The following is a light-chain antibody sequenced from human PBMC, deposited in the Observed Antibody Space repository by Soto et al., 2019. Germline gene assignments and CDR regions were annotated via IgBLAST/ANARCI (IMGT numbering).Light chain of an antibody. V-gene: IGKV1-5*01. CDR2: DAS. Sequence: GDRVTITCRASQSFSSWLAWYQQKPGKAPKLLIYDASSLQIGVPSRFSGSGSGTDFTLTISSLQPEDVAIYYCQKYNSGLITFGQGTRLEIK. J-gene: IGKJ5*01. CDR1: QSFSSW. CDR3: QKYNSGLIT.